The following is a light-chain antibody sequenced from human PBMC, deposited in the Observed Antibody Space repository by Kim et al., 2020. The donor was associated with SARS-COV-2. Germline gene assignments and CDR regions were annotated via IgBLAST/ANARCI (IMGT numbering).Light chain of an antibody. Sequence: VDLRLTNRITSRGYIVSYNYATWHQQKPGQAPIVVIDGNSNRPSGSPQRFSGSSSGDTSSLTITGPQVDDEADYYCNPLTSNDTLVFGGGTQLTVL. CDR3: NPLTSNDTLV. CDR2: GNS. CDR1: IVSYNY. J-gene: IGLJ2*01. V-gene: IGLV3-19*01.